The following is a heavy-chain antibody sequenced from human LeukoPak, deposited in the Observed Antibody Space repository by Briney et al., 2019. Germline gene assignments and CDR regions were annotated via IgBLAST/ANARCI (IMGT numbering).Heavy chain of an antibody. CDR2: IIPILGIA. CDR3: ARSVVANEENWFDP. D-gene: IGHD5-12*01. Sequence: GASVKVSCKASGGTFSSYAISWVRQASGQGLKWMGRIIPILGIANYAQKFQGRVTITADKSTSTAYMELSSLRSEDTAVYYCARSVVANEENWFDPWGQGTLVTVSS. J-gene: IGHJ5*02. CDR1: GGTFSSYA. V-gene: IGHV1-69*04.